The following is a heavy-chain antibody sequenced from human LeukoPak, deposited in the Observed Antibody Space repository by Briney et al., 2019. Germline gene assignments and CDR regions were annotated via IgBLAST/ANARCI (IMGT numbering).Heavy chain of an antibody. Sequence: GGSLRLSCAASGFTFSSYAMSWVRQAPGKGLGWVSAISGSGGSTYYADSVKGRFTISRDNSKNTLYLQMNSLRAEDTAVYYCAKDRWYSSSPFDYWGQGTLVTVSS. J-gene: IGHJ4*02. D-gene: IGHD6-13*01. V-gene: IGHV3-23*01. CDR1: GFTFSSYA. CDR2: ISGSGGST. CDR3: AKDRWYSSSPFDY.